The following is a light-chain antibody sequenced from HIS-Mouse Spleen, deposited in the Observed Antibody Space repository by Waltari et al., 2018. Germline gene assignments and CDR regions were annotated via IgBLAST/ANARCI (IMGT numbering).Light chain of an antibody. J-gene: IGLJ3*02. Sequence: QSALTQPRSVSGSPGQSVTISCTGTSSDVGGYTYVSWYQQHHGKAPKLRLYDVSKLPSGVPDRFSGAKSGNTASLTISGLQAEDEADYYCCSYAGSYTWVFGGGTKLTVL. CDR3: CSYAGSYTWV. V-gene: IGLV2-11*01. CDR1: SSDVGGYTY. CDR2: DVS.